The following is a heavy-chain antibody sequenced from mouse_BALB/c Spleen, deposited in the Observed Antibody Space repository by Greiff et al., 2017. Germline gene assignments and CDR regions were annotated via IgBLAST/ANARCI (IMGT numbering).Heavy chain of an antibody. D-gene: IGHD2-4*01. Sequence: VKLVESGPELVKPGASVKMSCKASGYTFTDYVISWVKQRTGQGLEWIGEIYPGSGSTYYNEKFKGKATLTADKSSNTAYMQLSSLTSEDSAVYFCARGEDYDYETWYYYAMDYWGQGTSVTVSS. CDR1: GYTFTDYV. V-gene: IGHV1-77*01. CDR2: IYPGSGST. J-gene: IGHJ4*01. CDR3: ARGEDYDYETWYYYAMDY.